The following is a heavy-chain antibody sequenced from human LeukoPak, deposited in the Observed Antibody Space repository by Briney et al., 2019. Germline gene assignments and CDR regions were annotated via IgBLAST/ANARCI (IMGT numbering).Heavy chain of an antibody. Sequence: ASVKVSCKASGYTFSGYYLHWVRRAPGQGLEWMGIINPSGGGTSYAQKFQGRVTITADESTSTAYMELSSLRSEDTAVYYCARDRLVRGVIYMDVWGKGTTVTISS. CDR3: ARDRLVRGVIYMDV. CDR1: GYTFSGYY. CDR2: INPSGGGT. D-gene: IGHD3-10*01. J-gene: IGHJ6*03. V-gene: IGHV1-46*01.